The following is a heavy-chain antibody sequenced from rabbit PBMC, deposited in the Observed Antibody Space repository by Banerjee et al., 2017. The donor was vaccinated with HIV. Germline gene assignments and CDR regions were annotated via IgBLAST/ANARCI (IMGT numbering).Heavy chain of an antibody. CDR2: IYAGGSGST. CDR1: GFSFSSSYW. V-gene: IGHV1S45*01. D-gene: IGHD1-1*01. Sequence: EESGGDLVKPEGSLTLTCTASGFSFSSSYWICWVRQAPGKGPEWIACIYAGGSGSTYYATWAKGRFTISKTSSTTVTLQMTSLTAADTATYFCVRGWYLGGAGYDTSRLDLWGQGTLVTVS. CDR3: VRGWYLGGAGYDTSRLDL. J-gene: IGHJ3*01.